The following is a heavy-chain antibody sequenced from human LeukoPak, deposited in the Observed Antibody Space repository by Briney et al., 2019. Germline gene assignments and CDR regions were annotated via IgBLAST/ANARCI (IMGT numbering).Heavy chain of an antibody. Sequence: SETLSLTCTVSGGSISSYYWSWIRQPPGKGLEWIGYIYYSGSTNYNPSLKSRVTISVDTSKNQSSLKLSSVTAADTAVYYCARDPHCSSTSCYTAAFDIWGQGTMVTVSS. J-gene: IGHJ3*02. CDR1: GGSISSYY. CDR3: ARDPHCSSTSCYTAAFDI. D-gene: IGHD2-2*02. CDR2: IYYSGST. V-gene: IGHV4-59*01.